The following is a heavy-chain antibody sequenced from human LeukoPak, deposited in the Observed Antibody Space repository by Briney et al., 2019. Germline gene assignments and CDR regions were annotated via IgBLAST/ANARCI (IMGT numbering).Heavy chain of an antibody. Sequence: PQTLSPTCALSGDSTTIVDYCCGWIRQPPGKGLEWIGYIYHSGSTYYNPTPKSRVTISVDRSKNQFSRKLSSWTAADTAVYYGARDGATGGWFDPWGQGTLVTVSS. D-gene: IGHD5-12*01. J-gene: IGHJ5*02. V-gene: IGHV4-30-2*01. CDR1: GDSTTIVDYC. CDR3: ARDGATGGWFDP. CDR2: IYHSGST.